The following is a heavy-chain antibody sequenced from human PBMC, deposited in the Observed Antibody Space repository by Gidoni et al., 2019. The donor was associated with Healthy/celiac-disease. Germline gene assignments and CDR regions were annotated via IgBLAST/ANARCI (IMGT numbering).Heavy chain of an antibody. CDR2: INPNSGGT. CDR3: ARIRSLRASFDP. Sequence: QVQLVQSGAAVTKPGASVKVSCKASGYTFTGYYMHWVRQAPGQGLEWMGWINPNSGGTNYAQKFEGRVTMTRDTSISTAYMELSMLRSDDTAVYYCARIRSLRASFDPWGQGTLVTVSS. CDR1: GYTFTGYY. J-gene: IGHJ5*02. V-gene: IGHV1-2*02. D-gene: IGHD4-17*01.